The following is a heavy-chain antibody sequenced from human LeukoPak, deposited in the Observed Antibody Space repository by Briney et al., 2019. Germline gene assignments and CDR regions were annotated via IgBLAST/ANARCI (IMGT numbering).Heavy chain of an antibody. J-gene: IGHJ4*02. CDR1: GFTVSSNY. D-gene: IGHD3-22*01. CDR3: ARGGYDSPYYFDY. CDR2: IYSGGST. Sequence: PGGSLRLSCAASGFTVSSNYMSWVRQAPGEGLEWVSVIYSGGSTYYADSVKGRFTISRDNSKNTLYLQMNSLGAEDTAVYYCARGGYDSPYYFDYWGQGTLVTVSS. V-gene: IGHV3-53*01.